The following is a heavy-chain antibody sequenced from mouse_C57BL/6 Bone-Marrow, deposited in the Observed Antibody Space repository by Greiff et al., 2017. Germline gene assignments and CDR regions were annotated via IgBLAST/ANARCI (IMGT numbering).Heavy chain of an antibody. CDR2: ISNLAYSI. D-gene: IGHD1-1*01. CDR1: GFTFSDYG. J-gene: IGHJ1*03. Sequence: DVKLQESGGGLVQPGGSLKLSCAASGFTFSDYGMAWVRQAPRKGPEWVAFISNLAYSIYYADTVTGRFTISRENAKNTLYLEMSSLRSEDTAMYYCAREAITTVVAPDWYFDVWGTGTTVTVSS. V-gene: IGHV5-15*01. CDR3: AREAITTVVAPDWYFDV.